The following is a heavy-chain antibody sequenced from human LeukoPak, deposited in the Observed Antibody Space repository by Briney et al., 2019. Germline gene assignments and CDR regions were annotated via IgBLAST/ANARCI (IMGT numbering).Heavy chain of an antibody. CDR2: INSDGSST. CDR1: GFTFSSYW. V-gene: IGHV3-74*01. D-gene: IGHD3-22*01. Sequence: PGGSLRLSCAASGFTFSSYWMHWVRQAPGKGLVWVSRINSDGSSTSYADSVKGRFTISRDNAKDTLYLQMNSLRAEDTAVYYCTREKDYYDSSGYYRDAFDIWGQGTKVTAPS. J-gene: IGHJ3*02. CDR3: TREKDYYDSSGYYRDAFDI.